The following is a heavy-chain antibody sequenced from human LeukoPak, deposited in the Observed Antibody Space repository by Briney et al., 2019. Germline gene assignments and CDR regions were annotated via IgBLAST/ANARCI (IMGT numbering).Heavy chain of an antibody. Sequence: PSETLSLTCTLSGGSISQYYWSWIRQPPGKGPEWIGYVYRSRNTDYNPSLESRVTISVDTSKNHFSLNLRSVTAADTAVYYCARVKDFAYSFFDLWGRGTLVTVSS. CDR3: ARVKDFAYSFFDL. CDR1: GGSISQYY. V-gene: IGHV4-59*01. CDR2: VYRSRNT. J-gene: IGHJ2*01.